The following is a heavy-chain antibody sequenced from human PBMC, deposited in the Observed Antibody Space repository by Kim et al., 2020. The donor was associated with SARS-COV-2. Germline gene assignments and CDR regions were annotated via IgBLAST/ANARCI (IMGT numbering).Heavy chain of an antibody. CDR3: ARGLRSGDDYVWGSYRKGYYFDY. J-gene: IGHJ4*02. Sequence: SETLSLTCAVYGGSFSGYYWSWIRQPPGKGLEWIGEINHSGSTNYNPSLKSRVTISVDTSKNQFSLKLSSVTAADTAVYYCARGLRSGDDYVWGSYRKGYYFDYWGQGTLVTVSS. CDR2: INHSGST. CDR1: GGSFSGYY. V-gene: IGHV4-34*01. D-gene: IGHD3-16*02.